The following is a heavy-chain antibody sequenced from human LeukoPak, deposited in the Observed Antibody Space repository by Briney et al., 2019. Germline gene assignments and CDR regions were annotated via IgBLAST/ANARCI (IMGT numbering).Heavy chain of an antibody. CDR2: ISYDGSKT. V-gene: IGHV3-30*18. D-gene: IGHD1-20*01. CDR1: GFTFTSYD. CDR3: AKDLTGKTWAAAA. J-gene: IGHJ5*02. Sequence: GRSLRLSCAASGFTFTSYDMHWVRHAPGKGLEWVAVISYDGSKTYYVGSVKGRFTISRDNSKNTLYLQMNSLRAEDTAMYYCAKDLTGKTWAAAAWGQGTLVTVSS.